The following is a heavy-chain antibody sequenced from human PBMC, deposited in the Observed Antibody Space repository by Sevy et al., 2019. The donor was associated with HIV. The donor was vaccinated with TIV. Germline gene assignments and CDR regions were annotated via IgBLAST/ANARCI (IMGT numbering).Heavy chain of an antibody. CDR1: GNGFGNYW. CDR2: IYSGDFET. V-gene: IGHV5-51*01. CDR3: ARHDVATMTFDY. Sequence: GESLKISCKISGNGFGNYWIGWVRQMPGKGLQWMGIIYSGDFETRYSPSFQGRVTISADKSISTAYLQWSGLKASDTAMYYCARHDVATMTFDYWGQGTLVTVSS. D-gene: IGHD5-12*01. J-gene: IGHJ4*02.